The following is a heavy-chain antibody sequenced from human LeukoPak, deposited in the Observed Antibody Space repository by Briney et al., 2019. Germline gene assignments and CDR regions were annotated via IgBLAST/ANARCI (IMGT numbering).Heavy chain of an antibody. D-gene: IGHD3-22*01. CDR1: GGSISSGSYY. CDR2: IYTSGST. J-gene: IGHJ5*02. Sequence: TLSLTCTVSGGSISSGSYYWSWIRQPAGKGLEWIGRIYTSGSTNYNPSLKSRVTISVDTSKNQFSLKLSSVTAADTAVYYCARDRPAYYYDSSGYPWGQGTLVIVSS. V-gene: IGHV4-61*02. CDR3: ARDRPAYYYDSSGYP.